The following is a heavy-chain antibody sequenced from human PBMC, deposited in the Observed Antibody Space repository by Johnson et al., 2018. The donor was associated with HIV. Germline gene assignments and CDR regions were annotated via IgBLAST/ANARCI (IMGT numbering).Heavy chain of an antibody. J-gene: IGHJ3*02. CDR3: AKDQEWELIRGAFDI. CDR1: GFTFSSYA. Sequence: QVQLVESGGGVVQPGRSLRLSCAASGFTFSSYAMHWVRQAPGKGLEWVAVISYDGSNKYYADSVKGRFPISRDNSKNTLYLQMNSLRAEDTAVYYCAKDQEWELIRGAFDIWGQGTMVTVSS. CDR2: ISYDGSNK. V-gene: IGHV3-30-3*01. D-gene: IGHD1-26*01.